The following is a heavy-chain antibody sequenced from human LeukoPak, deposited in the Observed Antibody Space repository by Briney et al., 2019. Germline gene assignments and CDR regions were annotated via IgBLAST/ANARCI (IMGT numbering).Heavy chain of an antibody. V-gene: IGHV6-1*01. CDR2: TYYRSKWYN. D-gene: IGHD3-22*01. Sequence: SQTLSLTCAISGDSVSSNSAAWNWIRQSPSRGLEWLGRTYYRSKWYNDYAVSVKSRITINPGTSKSQFSLQLNSVTPEDTAVYYCARVHYYDSSGYYSENGYFDYWGQGTLVTVSS. CDR3: ARVHYYDSSGYYSENGYFDY. J-gene: IGHJ4*02. CDR1: GDSVSSNSAA.